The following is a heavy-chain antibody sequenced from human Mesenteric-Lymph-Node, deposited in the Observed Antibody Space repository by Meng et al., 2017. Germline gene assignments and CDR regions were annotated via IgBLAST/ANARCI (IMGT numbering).Heavy chain of an antibody. CDR1: GGSVSSGGYY. V-gene: IGHV4-31*03. CDR2: MYYSGTT. CDR3: AANRDGIDP. Sequence: QVQLRESGPALVKPSETFSLTCTVSGGSVSSGGYYWSWIRQHPGKGLEWIGHMYYSGTTYYNPSLKSRVTISVDTSQNQFSLKLSSVTAADTAVYYCAANRDGIDPWGQGTLVTVSS. J-gene: IGHJ5*02.